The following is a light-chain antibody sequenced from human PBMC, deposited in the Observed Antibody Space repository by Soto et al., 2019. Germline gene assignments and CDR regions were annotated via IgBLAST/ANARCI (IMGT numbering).Light chain of an antibody. J-gene: IGKJ5*01. CDR3: QQYHNWPPIT. CDR2: AAS. CDR1: QNIASS. V-gene: IGKV3-15*01. Sequence: EIVMTQSPATLSVSPGERATLSCRASQNIASSLAWYQQLPGQAPRLLIFAASTRATGVPARFSGSGSGTEFTLTIASLQSEDLALYFCQQYHNWPPITFGQGTRLETK.